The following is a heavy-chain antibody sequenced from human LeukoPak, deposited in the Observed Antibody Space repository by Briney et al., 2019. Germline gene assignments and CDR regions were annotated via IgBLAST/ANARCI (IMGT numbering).Heavy chain of an antibody. Sequence: VASVKLSCKASGYSFAGYGISWVRQAPGQGLEWIGWISTYSGNTNYAHNLQGRITVTTETSTSTAYMELRSLRSDDTAVYYCARVGAAPGHFDYWGQGTQLTVSS. CDR1: GYSFAGYG. J-gene: IGHJ4*02. D-gene: IGHD6-13*01. CDR3: ARVGAAPGHFDY. V-gene: IGHV1-18*01. CDR2: ISTYSGNT.